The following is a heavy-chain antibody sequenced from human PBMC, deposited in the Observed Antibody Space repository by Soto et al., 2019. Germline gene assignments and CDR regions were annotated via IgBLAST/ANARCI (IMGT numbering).Heavy chain of an antibody. CDR3: AKGDNLGPKTGYAFDP. V-gene: IGHV6-1*01. J-gene: IGHJ5*02. CDR2: TYFRSKWYN. Sequence: SPTLSPPCAISGGRVSCNTASLNWIGPSPSKGLEWLGRTYFRSKWYNDYAVSVKSRIIINPDTSNNQFSLQLNSVTPEDTAVYFCAKGDNLGPKTGYAFDPWGQGIMVTVSS. CDR1: GGRVSCNTAS. D-gene: IGHD5-12*01.